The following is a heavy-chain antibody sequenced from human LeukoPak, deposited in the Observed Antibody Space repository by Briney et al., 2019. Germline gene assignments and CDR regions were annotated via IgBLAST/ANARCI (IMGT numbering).Heavy chain of an antibody. Sequence: PGGSLRLSCAASGFTFSSSAMSWVRQAPGKGLEWVSPISGSGGSTHYADSVKGRFTISRDNSKNTLSLQMNSLRVEDTAVYYCAKDLWDSSGWYSDYWGQGTLVAVSS. V-gene: IGHV3-23*01. CDR2: ISGSGGST. CDR1: GFTFSSSA. CDR3: AKDLWDSSGWYSDY. D-gene: IGHD6-19*01. J-gene: IGHJ4*02.